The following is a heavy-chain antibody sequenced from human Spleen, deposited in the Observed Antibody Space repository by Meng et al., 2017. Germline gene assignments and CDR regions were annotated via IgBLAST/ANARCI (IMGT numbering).Heavy chain of an antibody. Sequence: QLQLQESGSGLVKPSQTLSLTCAVSGDSISSGTYYWGWFRQPPGKGLEWIASIHSSGGTYYSPSFKSRVTISGDTSKNQFSLKVTSVTAADTAVYYCARVFDYWGQGTLVTVSS. CDR3: ARVFDY. CDR1: GDSISSGTYY. V-gene: IGHV4-30-2*03. CDR2: IHSSGGT. J-gene: IGHJ4*02.